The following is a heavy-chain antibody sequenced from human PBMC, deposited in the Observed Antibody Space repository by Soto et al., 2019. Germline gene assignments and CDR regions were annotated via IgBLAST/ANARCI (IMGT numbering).Heavy chain of an antibody. CDR3: ARDSGSLTAPDY. Sequence: GGSLRLSCAASGFTFSSYSMNWVRQAPGKGLEWVSSISSSSSYIYYEDSVKGRFTISRDNAKNSLYLQMNSLRAEDTAVYYCARDSGSLTAPDYWGQGTLVTVSS. J-gene: IGHJ4*02. CDR2: ISSSSSYI. CDR1: GFTFSSYS. D-gene: IGHD3-10*01. V-gene: IGHV3-21*01.